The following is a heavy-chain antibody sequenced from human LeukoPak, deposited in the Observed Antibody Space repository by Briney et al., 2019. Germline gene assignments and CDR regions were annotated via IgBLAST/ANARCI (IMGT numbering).Heavy chain of an antibody. CDR2: IYSGGST. D-gene: IGHD3-22*01. J-gene: IGHJ6*03. CDR1: GFTVSSNY. V-gene: IGHV3-53*01. Sequence: GGSLRLSCAASGFTVSSNYMSWVRQAPGKGLEWVSVIYSGGSTYYADSVKGRFTISRDNSKNTLYLQMNSLRAEDTAVYYCAREVDYYDSSGYPYYYYYMDVWGKGTTVTVSS. CDR3: AREVDYYDSSGYPYYYYYMDV.